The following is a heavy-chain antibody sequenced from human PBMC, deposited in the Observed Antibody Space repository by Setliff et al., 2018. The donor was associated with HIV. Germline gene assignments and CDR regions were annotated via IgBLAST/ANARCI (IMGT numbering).Heavy chain of an antibody. CDR2: INQSGST. CDR1: GRSLSGYY. Sequence: SETLSLTCAVYGRSLSGYYWSWIRQPPGKGLEWIGEINQSGSTNYNPSLKSRVTTSVDTSKNQFSLKLSSVTAADTAVYYCARGVNPTYYDFWSGNYMRKYYYYYMDVWGKGTTVTVSS. D-gene: IGHD3-3*01. J-gene: IGHJ6*03. V-gene: IGHV4-34*01. CDR3: ARGVNPTYYDFWSGNYMRKYYYYYMDV.